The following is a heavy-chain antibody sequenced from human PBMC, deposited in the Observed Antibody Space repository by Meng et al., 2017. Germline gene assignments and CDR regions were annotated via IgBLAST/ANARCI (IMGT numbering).Heavy chain of an antibody. CDR2: INAGNGNT. V-gene: IGHV1-3*05. D-gene: IGHD2-21*02. CDR3: ARDLGAGVVTAINY. Sequence: QVHVVESGAEEKKAGSSVKVSVKASGYTFTSYAIHWVRQAPGQRLEWMGLINAGNGNTKYSQKFQGRVTITRDTSASTAYMELSSLRSEDTAVYYCARDLGAGVVTAINYWGQGTLVTVSS. CDR1: GYTFTSYA. J-gene: IGHJ4*02.